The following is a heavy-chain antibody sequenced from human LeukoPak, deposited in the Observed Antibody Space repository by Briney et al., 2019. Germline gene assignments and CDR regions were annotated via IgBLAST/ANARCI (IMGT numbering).Heavy chain of an antibody. CDR3: AKSYYYGSGSHLSGSPEVRTPIDY. CDR1: GFTFSSYG. D-gene: IGHD3-10*01. Sequence: PGGSLRLSCAASGFTFSSYGMSWVRQAPGKGLEWVSAISGSGGSTYYADSVKGRFTISRDNSKNTLYLQMNSLRAEDTAVYYCAKSYYYGSGSHLSGSPEVRTPIDYWGQGTLVTVSS. CDR2: ISGSGGST. V-gene: IGHV3-23*01. J-gene: IGHJ4*02.